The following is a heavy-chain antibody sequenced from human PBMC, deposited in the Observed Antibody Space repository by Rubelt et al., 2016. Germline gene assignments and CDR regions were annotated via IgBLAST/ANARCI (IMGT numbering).Heavy chain of an antibody. CDR3: ATEGYGSKYGMDV. V-gene: IGHV1-2*04. J-gene: IGHJ6*02. Sequence: GGTNYAQKFQGWVTMTRDTSISTAYMELSSLRSEDTAVYYCATEGYGSKYGMDVWGQGTTVTVSS. D-gene: IGHD5-12*01. CDR2: GGT.